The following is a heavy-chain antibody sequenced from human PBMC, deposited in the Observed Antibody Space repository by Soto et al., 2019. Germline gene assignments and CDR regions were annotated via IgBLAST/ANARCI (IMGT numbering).Heavy chain of an antibody. J-gene: IGHJ3*02. Sequence: SQTLSLTCAISGDSVSSNSAAWNWIRQSPSRGLEWLGRTYYRSKWYNDYAVSVKSRITINPDTSKNQFSLKLSSVTAVDTAVYYCARKNGVLDAFDIWGQGTMVTVSS. D-gene: IGHD4-17*01. CDR3: ARKNGVLDAFDI. CDR2: TYYRSKWYN. V-gene: IGHV6-1*01. CDR1: GDSVSSNSAA.